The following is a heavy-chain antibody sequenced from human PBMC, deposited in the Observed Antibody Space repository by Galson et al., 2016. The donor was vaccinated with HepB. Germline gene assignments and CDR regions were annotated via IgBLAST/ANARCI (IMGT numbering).Heavy chain of an antibody. CDR2: IKTDGSEK. V-gene: IGHV3-7*01. Sequence: SLRLSCAASGFTFSSYWMRWVRQAPGKGLECVANIKTDGSEKYYVDSVKGRSTISRDTAKNSLYLQMNSLRAEETALYYGASAVRGYSVDIWGQGTMVTVSS. D-gene: IGHD5-18*01. CDR1: GFTFSSYW. J-gene: IGHJ3*02. CDR3: ASAVRGYSVDI.